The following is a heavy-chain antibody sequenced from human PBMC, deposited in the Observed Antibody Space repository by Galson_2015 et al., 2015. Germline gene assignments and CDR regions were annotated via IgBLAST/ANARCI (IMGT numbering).Heavy chain of an antibody. J-gene: IGHJ6*02. CDR2: MNPNSGNT. CDR3: ARARLDGSLNYYSGMDV. V-gene: IGHV1-8*01. D-gene: IGHD3-9*01. CDR1: GYTFTSYD. Sequence: SVKVSCKASGYTFTSYDINWVRQATGQGLEWMGWMNPNSGNTGYAQKFQGRVTMTRNTSITTAYLELSSLRSEDTAVYYCARARLDGSLNYYSGMDVWGQGTTVTVSS.